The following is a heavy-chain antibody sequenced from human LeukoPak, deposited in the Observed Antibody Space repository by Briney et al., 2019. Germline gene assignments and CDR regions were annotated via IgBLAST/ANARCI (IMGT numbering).Heavy chain of an antibody. CDR1: GFTVSSNY. Sequence: PGGSLRLSCAASGFTVSSNYMSWVRQAPGKGLEWVSVIYSGGSTYYADSVKGRFTISRDNSKNTLYLQMNSLRAEDTAVYYCARRGYYDRKGAFDIWGQGTMVTVSS. D-gene: IGHD3-22*01. J-gene: IGHJ3*02. V-gene: IGHV3-66*04. CDR2: IYSGGST. CDR3: ARRGYYDRKGAFDI.